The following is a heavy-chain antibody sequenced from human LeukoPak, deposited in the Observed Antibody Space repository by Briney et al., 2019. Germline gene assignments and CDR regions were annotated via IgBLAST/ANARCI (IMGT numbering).Heavy chain of an antibody. J-gene: IGHJ4*02. V-gene: IGHV3-53*01. CDR2: IYSGGST. CDR3: ARGGDTAMATGYFDY. Sequence: GGSLRLSCAASGFTDSSNYMSWVRQAPGKGLEWVSVIYSGGSTYYADPVRGRFTISRDNSKNTLYLQMNSLRAEDTAVYYCARGGDTAMATGYFDYWGQGTLVTVSS. CDR1: GFTDSSNY. D-gene: IGHD5-18*01.